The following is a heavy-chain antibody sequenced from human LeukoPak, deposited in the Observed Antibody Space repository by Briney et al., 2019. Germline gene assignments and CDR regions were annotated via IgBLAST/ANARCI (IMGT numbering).Heavy chain of an antibody. Sequence: GGSLRLSCAASGLTFSSFEMNWVRQAPGKGLEWVSYISTSGSTTYYADSVKGRFTISRDNAKNSLYLQMNSLRAEDTAIYYCVREMGGYPFDHWGQGTLVTVSS. CDR3: VREMGGYPFDH. D-gene: IGHD5-12*01. J-gene: IGHJ4*02. CDR2: ISTSGSTT. CDR1: GLTFSSFE. V-gene: IGHV3-48*03.